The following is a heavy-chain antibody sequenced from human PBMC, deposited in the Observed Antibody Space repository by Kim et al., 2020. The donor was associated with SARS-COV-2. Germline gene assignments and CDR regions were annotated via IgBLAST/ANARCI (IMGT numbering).Heavy chain of an antibody. D-gene: IGHD3-10*01. Sequence: SETLSLTCTVSGGSISSSSYYWGWIRQPPGKGLEWIGSIYYSGSTYYNPSLKSRVTISVDTSKNQFSLKLSSVTAADTAVYYCARHEGHVVRGVIGPFYFDYWGQGTLVTVSS. J-gene: IGHJ4*02. CDR2: IYYSGST. CDR1: GGSISSSSYY. CDR3: ARHEGHVVRGVIGPFYFDY. V-gene: IGHV4-39*01.